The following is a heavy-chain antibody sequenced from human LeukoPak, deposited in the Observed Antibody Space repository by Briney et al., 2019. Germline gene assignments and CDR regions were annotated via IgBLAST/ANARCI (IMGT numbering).Heavy chain of an antibody. CDR1: GGSISSSRYF. V-gene: IGHV4-39*07. J-gene: IGHJ6*02. CDR3: ARECDPNMVRGGPHGMDV. Sequence: SETLSLTCTVSGGSISSSRYFWGWIRQPPGKGLEWIGTIYYSGSTYYNPSLKSRVTISVDTSKDQFSLKLSSVTAADTAVYYCARECDPNMVRGGPHGMDVWGQGTTVTVSS. CDR2: IYYSGST. D-gene: IGHD3-10*01.